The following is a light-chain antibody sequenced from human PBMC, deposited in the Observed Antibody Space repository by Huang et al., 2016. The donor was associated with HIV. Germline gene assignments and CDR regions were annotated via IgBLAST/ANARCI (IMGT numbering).Light chain of an antibody. CDR2: DAS. CDR3: QQRINWRRVT. CDR1: QSGSIY. V-gene: IGKV3-11*01. J-gene: IGKJ4*01. Sequence: EIVLTQFPVTLSLAPGDRATLSCRGSQSGSIYLSWYQQKPGQAPRLLIYDASTTAAGIPARFSGSGSGTDFTLSISSREPEDFAVYYCQQRINWRRVTFGGGTKVGIK.